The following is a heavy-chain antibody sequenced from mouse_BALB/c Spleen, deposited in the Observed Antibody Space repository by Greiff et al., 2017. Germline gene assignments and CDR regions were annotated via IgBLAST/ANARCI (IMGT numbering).Heavy chain of an antibody. CDR3: TTGPDYFDY. CDR1: GFTFSSYT. CDR2: ISSGGSYT. Sequence: EVHLVESGGGLVKPGGSLKLSCAASGFTFSSYTMSWVRQTPEKRLEWVATISSGGSYTYYPDSVKGRFTISRDNAKNTLYLQMSSLKSEDTAMYYCTTGPDYFDYWGQGTTLTVSS. V-gene: IGHV5-6-4*01. J-gene: IGHJ2*01.